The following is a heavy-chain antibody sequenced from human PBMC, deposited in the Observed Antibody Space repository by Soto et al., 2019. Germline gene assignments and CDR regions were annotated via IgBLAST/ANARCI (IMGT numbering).Heavy chain of an antibody. CDR3: ARGNCSSPNCYSFSGYYGMDV. D-gene: IGHD2-2*01. V-gene: IGHV4-4*07. CDR1: GGSISSYY. Sequence: PSETMSLTCTVAGGSISSYYWCWIRQPAGKGLGWVGCTYTSGSTNYNPSLKRRVTMPLDTPKNQLSLKLTSVTAADTALYYCARGNCSSPNCYSFSGYYGMDVWGQGTTVTVSS. CDR2: TYTSGST. J-gene: IGHJ6*02.